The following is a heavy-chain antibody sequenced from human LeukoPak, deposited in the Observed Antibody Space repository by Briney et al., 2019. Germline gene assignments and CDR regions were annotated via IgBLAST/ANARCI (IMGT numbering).Heavy chain of an antibody. Sequence: GGSLRLSCAASGFAFSSSAMSWVRQAPGKGLEWVSAINFSGDDTFYADSMKGRFSISRDNSKNTLYLQLHSLGAEDTAVYYCAKDRGHCSTTNCFTRGNYFDFWGQGTLVTVSS. V-gene: IGHV3-23*01. CDR3: AKDRGHCSTTNCFTRGNYFDF. J-gene: IGHJ4*02. CDR2: INFSGDDT. D-gene: IGHD2-2*02. CDR1: GFAFSSSA.